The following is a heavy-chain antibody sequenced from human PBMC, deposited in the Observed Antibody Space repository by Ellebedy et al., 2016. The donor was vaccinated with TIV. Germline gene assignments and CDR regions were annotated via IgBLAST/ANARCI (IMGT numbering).Heavy chain of an antibody. J-gene: IGHJ4*02. CDR2: INPSGGSK. CDR1: GYTFTSYY. CDR3: ARDRRYCSGSSCSFYFDY. D-gene: IGHD2-15*01. Sequence: ASVKVSCKASGYTFTSYYMHWVRQAPGQGLEWMGIINPSGGSKSYAQKFQGRVTMTRDTSTSKVYLELSSLRSEDTAVYYCARDRRYCSGSSCSFYFDYWGQGTLVTVSS. V-gene: IGHV1-46*01.